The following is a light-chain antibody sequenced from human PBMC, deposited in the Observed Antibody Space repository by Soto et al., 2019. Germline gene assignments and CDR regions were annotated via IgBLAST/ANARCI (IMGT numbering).Light chain of an antibody. CDR3: SSYTTSDTVL. Sequence: QSVLTQPPSVSGSPGQSVTISCTGANSDVGTYNRVSWYQQPLGTAPRLIIYEVRNRPSGVPDRFSGSKSGNTASLTISGLQAEDEADYYCSSYTTSDTVLFGGGTKLTVL. CDR1: NSDVGTYNR. CDR2: EVR. J-gene: IGLJ2*01. V-gene: IGLV2-18*02.